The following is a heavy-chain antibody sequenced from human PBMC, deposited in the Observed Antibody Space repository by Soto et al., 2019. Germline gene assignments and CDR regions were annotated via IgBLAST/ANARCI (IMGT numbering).Heavy chain of an antibody. J-gene: IGHJ4*02. CDR1: GFIFSDYY. D-gene: IGHD4-17*01. CDR3: ARDFSKTTVGVVDS. Sequence: QVQLEESGGGLVKPGQSLRLSCATSGFIFSDYYMAWIRQAPGKGLEWIGYINNGGDIVHYSDAVRGRFRITRDNTTMSLYLQMASMRPEDTAIYDCARDFSKTTVGVVDSWGQGALVTVSS. CDR2: INNGGDIV. V-gene: IGHV3-11*01.